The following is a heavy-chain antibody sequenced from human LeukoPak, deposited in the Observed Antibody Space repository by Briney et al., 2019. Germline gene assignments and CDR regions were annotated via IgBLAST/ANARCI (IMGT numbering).Heavy chain of an antibody. Sequence: ASVKVSCKASGYTFTSYGISWVRQAPGQGLEWMGWISAYNGNTNYAQKLQGRVTMTTDTSTSIAYMELRSLRSDDTAVYYCARDSAREMATITTDYWGQGTLVTVSS. CDR3: ARDSAREMATITTDY. CDR1: GYTFTSYG. J-gene: IGHJ4*02. CDR2: ISAYNGNT. V-gene: IGHV1-18*01. D-gene: IGHD5-24*01.